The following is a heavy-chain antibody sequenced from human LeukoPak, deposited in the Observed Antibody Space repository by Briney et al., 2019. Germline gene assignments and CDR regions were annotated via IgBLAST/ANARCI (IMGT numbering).Heavy chain of an antibody. D-gene: IGHD6-25*01. J-gene: IGHJ4*02. CDR2: ISGSGGST. Sequence: HAGGSLRLSCAASGFTFSSYAMSWVRQAPGKGLEWVSAISGSGGSTYYADSVKGRFTISRDNSKNTLYLQMNSLRAGDTAIYYCAKDRRLASFDYGGQGTLVTVSS. CDR1: GFTFSSYA. CDR3: AKDRRLASFDY. V-gene: IGHV3-23*01.